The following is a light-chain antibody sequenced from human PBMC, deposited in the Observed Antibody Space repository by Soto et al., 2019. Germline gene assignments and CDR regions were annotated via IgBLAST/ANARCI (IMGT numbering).Light chain of an antibody. J-gene: IGKJ1*01. V-gene: IGKV1-5*01. CDR2: DAS. Sequence: DIQMTQSPPTLSASVGHRVTITCRASQPVSTWVAWYQQKPGKAPKVMIYDASVLERGVTSRFSGSGSGTEFTLIISSLQPDDFATYYCQQYSSDSHTVGQGTKVEIK. CDR3: QQYSSDSHT. CDR1: QPVSTW.